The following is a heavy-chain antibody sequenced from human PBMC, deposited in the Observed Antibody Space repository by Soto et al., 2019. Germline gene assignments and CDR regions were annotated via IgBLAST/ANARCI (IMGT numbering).Heavy chain of an antibody. CDR2: IYHSGST. V-gene: IGHV4-4*02. CDR1: GGYISSSNW. Sequence: SETLSLTCAVSGGYISSSNWWSWVRQPPGKGLEWIGEIYHSGSTNYNPSLKSRVTISVDKSKSQFSLKLSSVTAADTAVYYCARDMYYYGSGSYFANWFDPWGQGTLVTVSS. D-gene: IGHD3-10*01. J-gene: IGHJ5*02. CDR3: ARDMYYYGSGSYFANWFDP.